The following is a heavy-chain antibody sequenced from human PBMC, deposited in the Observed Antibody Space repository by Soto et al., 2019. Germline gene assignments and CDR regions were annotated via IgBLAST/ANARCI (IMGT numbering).Heavy chain of an antibody. V-gene: IGHV5-10-1*04. CDR1: GYSFAGYW. J-gene: IGHJ4*02. D-gene: IGHD3-9*01. CDR3: VRPDSTGYYSH. Sequence: PGESLKISCKGSGYSFAGYWITWVRQKPGKGLEWMGRIDPSDSQTYYSPSFQGQVTVSVDKSISTAYLQRGSLKASDTAMYYCVRPDSTGYYSHWGQGTPVTVSS. CDR2: IDPSDSQT.